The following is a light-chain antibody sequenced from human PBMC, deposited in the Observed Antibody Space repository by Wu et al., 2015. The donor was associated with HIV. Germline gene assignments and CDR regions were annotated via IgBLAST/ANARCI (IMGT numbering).Light chain of an antibody. J-gene: IGKJ2*01. CDR1: QGISNF. Sequence: DIQMTQSPSSLSASVGDRVTITCRASQGISNFLAWYQQKPGKPPKVLIYAASTLQSGVPSRFSGSGSGTDFTLTISRLEPGDFAVYYCQLYGTSQDTFGQGTKLEIK. V-gene: IGKV1-27*01. CDR3: QLYGTSQDT. CDR2: AAS.